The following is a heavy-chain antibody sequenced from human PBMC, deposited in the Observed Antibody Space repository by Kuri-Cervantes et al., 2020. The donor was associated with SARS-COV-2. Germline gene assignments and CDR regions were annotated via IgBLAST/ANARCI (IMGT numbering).Heavy chain of an antibody. CDR2: IIPILGTA. J-gene: IGHJ3*02. D-gene: IGHD2-2*01. Sequence: SVKVSCKASGYTFTSYAISWVRQAPGQGLEWMGRIIPILGTANYAQKFQGRVTITADKSTITAYMELSSLRSEDTAVYYCARWTLGYCSSDSCQLDIWGQGTMVTVSS. V-gene: IGHV1-69*04. CDR3: ARWTLGYCSSDSCQLDI. CDR1: GYTFTSYA.